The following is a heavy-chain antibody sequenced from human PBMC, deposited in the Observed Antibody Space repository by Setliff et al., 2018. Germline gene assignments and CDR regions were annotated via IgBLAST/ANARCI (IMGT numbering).Heavy chain of an antibody. Sequence: ASVKVSCKASGYTFSDYLIHWVRQAPGLRPEXIGXVXCXXXSVHXAXXFQSRVSVTRDPSTTTAFMELSSLRSDDTAIYYCAREIRNMCYFDSWGRGTLVTVSS. V-gene: IGHV1-46*01. J-gene: IGHJ4*01. CDR3: AREIRNMCYFDS. CDR2: VXCXXXSV. D-gene: IGHD3-10*01. CDR1: GYTFSDYL.